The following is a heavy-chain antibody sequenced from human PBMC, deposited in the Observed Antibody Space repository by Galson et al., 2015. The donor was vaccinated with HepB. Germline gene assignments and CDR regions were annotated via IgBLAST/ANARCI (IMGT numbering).Heavy chain of an antibody. D-gene: IGHD5-24*01. CDR2: ISAYNGNT. J-gene: IGHJ3*02. V-gene: IGHV1-18*04. CDR1: GYTFTSYG. Sequence: SVKVSCKASGYTFTSYGISWVRQAPGQGLEWMGWISAYNGNTNYAQKLQGRVTMTTDTSTSTAYMELRSLRSDDTAVYYCARGDFAEMATFWSTDAYDIWGQGTMVTVSS. CDR3: ARGDFAEMATFWSTDAYDI.